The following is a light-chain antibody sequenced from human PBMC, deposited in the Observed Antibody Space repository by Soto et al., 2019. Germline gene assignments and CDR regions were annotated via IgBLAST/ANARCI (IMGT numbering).Light chain of an antibody. CDR2: DAS. V-gene: IGKV1-5*01. CDR3: QEYNSYPWT. J-gene: IGKJ1*01. CDR1: QSISSW. Sequence: IPVTQSPSTPSSTYRNKVTLNCRASQSISSWLAWYQQKPGKAPKLLLFDASSLQSGVPSRFSGSGSGTEFTLTISSLQPDDFATYYCQEYNSYPWTFGQGTKVDIK.